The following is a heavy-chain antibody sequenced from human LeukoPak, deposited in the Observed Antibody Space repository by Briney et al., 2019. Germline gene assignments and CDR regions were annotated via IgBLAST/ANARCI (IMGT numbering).Heavy chain of an antibody. CDR2: ISYSGST. D-gene: IGHD1-26*01. Sequence: SETLSLTCTVSGGSISSSNYYWGWIRQPPGEGLEWIASISYSGSTYYNPSVKSRVAISRDTSKNQFSLSLNSVTAADTAVYYCVRVKSGSISDSWGQGTLVTVSS. CDR3: VRVKSGSISDS. CDR1: GGSISSSNYY. V-gene: IGHV4-39*07. J-gene: IGHJ4*02.